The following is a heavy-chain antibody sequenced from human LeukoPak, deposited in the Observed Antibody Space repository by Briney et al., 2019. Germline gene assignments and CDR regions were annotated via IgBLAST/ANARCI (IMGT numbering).Heavy chain of an antibody. Sequence: GGSLRLSCAASGFTFSSYAMKWVRQAPGKGLEWVSAISRTSAYIYYSDSVKGRFTISRDNAKNSVYLQIDSLRAEDTAVYYRARDERRYCSDSSCYPGDYWGQGTLVTVSS. CDR3: ARDERRYCSDSSCYPGDY. CDR2: ISRTSAYI. V-gene: IGHV3-21*01. D-gene: IGHD2-2*01. J-gene: IGHJ4*02. CDR1: GFTFSSYA.